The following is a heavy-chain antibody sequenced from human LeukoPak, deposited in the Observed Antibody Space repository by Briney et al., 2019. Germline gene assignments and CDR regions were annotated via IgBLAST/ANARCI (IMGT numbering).Heavy chain of an antibody. CDR3: ARDGFYDSSGSIWYFDL. J-gene: IGHJ2*01. CDR1: GGSISSGGYY. Sequence: SQTLSLTCTVSGGSISSGGYYWSWIRQHPGKGLEWIGYTYYSGSTYYNPSLKSRVTISVDTSKNQFSLKLSSVTAADTAVYYCARDGFYDSSGSIWYFDLWGRGTLVTVSS. V-gene: IGHV4-31*03. D-gene: IGHD3-22*01. CDR2: TYYSGST.